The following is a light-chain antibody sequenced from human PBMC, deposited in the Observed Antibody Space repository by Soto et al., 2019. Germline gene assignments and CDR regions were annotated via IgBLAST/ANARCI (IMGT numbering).Light chain of an antibody. J-gene: IGKJ1*01. CDR2: GAS. CDR1: QRVSSN. Sequence: EIVMTQSPATLSVSPGERATLSCRASQRVSSNLAWYQQKPGQAPRLLIYGASTRATGIPARFSGSGSGTEFTLTISSLQSEDFAVYYCQQDFNLPWTFGQGTKVDIK. V-gene: IGKV3-15*01. CDR3: QQDFNLPWT.